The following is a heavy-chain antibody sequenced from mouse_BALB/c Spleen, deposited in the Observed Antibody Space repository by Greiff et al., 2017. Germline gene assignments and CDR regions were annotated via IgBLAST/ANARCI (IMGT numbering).Heavy chain of an antibody. CDR3: ARDLGDLDY. D-gene: IGHD4-1*01. CDR2: ISDGGSYT. J-gene: IGHJ4*01. Sequence: EVKLMESGGGLVKPGGSLKLSCAASGFTFSDYYMYWVRQTPEKRLEWVATISDGGSYTYYPDSVKGRFTISRDKAKNNLYLQMSSLKSEDTAMYYCARDLGDLDYWGQGTSVTVSS. V-gene: IGHV5-4*02. CDR1: GFTFSDYY.